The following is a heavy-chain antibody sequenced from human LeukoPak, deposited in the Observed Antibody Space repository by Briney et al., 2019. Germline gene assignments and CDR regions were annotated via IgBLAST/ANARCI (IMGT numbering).Heavy chain of an antibody. CDR1: GGTFSSYA. CDR2: IIPIFGTA. D-gene: IGHD6-19*01. J-gene: IGHJ4*02. CDR3: AREGSGWSRFDY. Sequence: GASVKVSCKASGGTFSSYAISWVRQAPGQGLEWMGRIIPIFGTANYAQKFQGRATITTDESTSTAYMELSSLRSEDTAVYYCAREGSGWSRFDYWGQGTLVTVSS. V-gene: IGHV1-69*05.